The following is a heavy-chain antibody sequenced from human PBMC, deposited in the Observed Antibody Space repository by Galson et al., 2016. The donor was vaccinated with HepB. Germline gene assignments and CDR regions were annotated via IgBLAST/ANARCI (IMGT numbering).Heavy chain of an antibody. CDR1: GYNFATYW. D-gene: IGHD4-17*01. CDR2: MHVADSHT. V-gene: IGHV5-51*01. J-gene: IGHJ6*02. CDR3: AGAVNGDFRWGV. Sequence: SGAEVKKPGESLKISCKGSGYNFATYWIGWVRQMPGKGLEWMAIMHVADSHTKYSPSFQGQVSVSADKSISTADMRWSSLQASDTAIYYCAGAVNGDFRWGVWGQGTTVTVSS.